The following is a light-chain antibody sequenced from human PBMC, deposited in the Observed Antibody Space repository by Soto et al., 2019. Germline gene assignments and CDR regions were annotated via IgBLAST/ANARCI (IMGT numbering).Light chain of an antibody. CDR3: QAWGSSTAVV. V-gene: IGLV3-1*01. CDR2: QDS. J-gene: IGLJ2*01. Sequence: SYELTQPPSVSVSPGQTASITCSGDKLGDKYACWYQQKPGQSPVLVIYQDSKRPSGIPERFSGSNSGNTATLTISGTQAMDEADYYCQAWGSSTAVVFGGGTKLPVL. CDR1: KLGDKY.